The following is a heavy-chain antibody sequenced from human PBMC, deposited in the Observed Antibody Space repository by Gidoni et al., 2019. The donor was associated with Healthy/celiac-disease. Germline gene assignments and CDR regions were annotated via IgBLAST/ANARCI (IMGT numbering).Heavy chain of an antibody. CDR2: IDPSDSYT. D-gene: IGHD6-13*01. CDR3: ARHRPIAAAGTPVDYYYYYMDV. Sequence: EVQLVQSGAEVNKPGESLRISCKGSGYSFTSYWIIWVRQMPGKGLEWMGRIDPSDSYTNYSPSFQGHVTISADKSISTACLQWSSLKASDTAMYYCARHRPIAAAGTPVDYYYYYMDVWGKGTTVTVSS. CDR1: GYSFTSYW. V-gene: IGHV5-10-1*01. J-gene: IGHJ6*03.